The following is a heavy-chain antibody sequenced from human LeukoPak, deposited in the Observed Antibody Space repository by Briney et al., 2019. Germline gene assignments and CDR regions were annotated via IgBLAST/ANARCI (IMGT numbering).Heavy chain of an antibody. J-gene: IGHJ4*02. CDR2: INPNSGGT. CDR1: GYTFTGYY. CDR3: ALPYTKEWIQLWFDYFDY. Sequence: GASVKVSCKASGYTFTGYYMHWVRQAPGQGLEWMGRINPNSGGTNYAQKFQGRVTMTRDTSISTAYMELSRLRSDDTAVYYCALPYTKEWIQLWFDYFDYWGQGTRVTVSS. D-gene: IGHD5-18*01. V-gene: IGHV1-2*06.